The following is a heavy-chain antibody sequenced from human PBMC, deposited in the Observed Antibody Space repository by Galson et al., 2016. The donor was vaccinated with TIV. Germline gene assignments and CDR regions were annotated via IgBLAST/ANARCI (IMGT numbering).Heavy chain of an antibody. CDR1: GGSISSTSYY. J-gene: IGHJ5*02. Sequence: ETLSLTCTVSGGSISSTSYYWGWIRQPPGKGLEWIGNIYYSGSAYYNPSLKSRVTISVDTSKNQFSLKLSSVTAADTAVYYCATYCSSTTCLSAPWGQGTLVTVSS. CDR3: ATYCSSTTCLSAP. CDR2: IYYSGSA. V-gene: IGHV4-39*01. D-gene: IGHD2-2*01.